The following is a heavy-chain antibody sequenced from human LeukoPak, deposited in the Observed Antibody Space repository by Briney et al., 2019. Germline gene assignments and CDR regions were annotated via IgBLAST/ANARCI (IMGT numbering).Heavy chain of an antibody. Sequence: SETLSLTCAVYGGSFSGYYWSWIRQPPGKGLEWIGEINHSGSTNYNPPLKSRVTMSVDKSKNQFSLKLSSVTAADTAVYYCARDYGAAGKFDYWGQGILVTVSS. CDR3: ARDYGAAGKFDY. V-gene: IGHV4-34*01. CDR1: GGSFSGYY. D-gene: IGHD6-13*01. CDR2: INHSGST. J-gene: IGHJ4*02.